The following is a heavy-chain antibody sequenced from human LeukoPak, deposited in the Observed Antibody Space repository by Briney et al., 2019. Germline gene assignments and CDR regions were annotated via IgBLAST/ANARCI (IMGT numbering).Heavy chain of an antibody. V-gene: IGHV4-39*01. CDR2: IHYSGST. Sequence: SETLSLTCTVSGGSVSSSSYYWGWIRQPPGKQLEWIGSIHYSGSTYYNPSLKSRVTISVDTSKNQFSLNLSSMTAADTAVYYCARQMNGSFRRPLDYWGQGTLVTVSS. D-gene: IGHD3-10*01. J-gene: IGHJ4*02. CDR3: ARQMNGSFRRPLDY. CDR1: GGSVSSSSYY.